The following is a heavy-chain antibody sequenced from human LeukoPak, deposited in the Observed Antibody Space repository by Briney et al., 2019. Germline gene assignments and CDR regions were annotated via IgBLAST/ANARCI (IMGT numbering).Heavy chain of an antibody. V-gene: IGHV3-23*01. CDR2: INSGGGST. CDR1: GFNFSSYA. J-gene: IGHJ4*02. CDR3: ARDLHSGYYYFND. D-gene: IGHD3-22*01. Sequence: GGSLRPSCAASGFNFSSYAMSWVRQAPGKGLEWVSAINSGGGSTFYADSVEGRFTISRDNSKNTLSLQMDSLRDDDTAVYYCARDLHSGYYYFNDWGQGTLVTVSS.